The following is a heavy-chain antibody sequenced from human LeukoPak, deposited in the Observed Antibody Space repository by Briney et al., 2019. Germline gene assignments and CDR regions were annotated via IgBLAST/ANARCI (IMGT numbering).Heavy chain of an antibody. J-gene: IGHJ4*02. V-gene: IGHV3-23*01. Sequence: GGSLRLSCAASGFTFSSYGMHWVRQAPGKGLEWVSSISASGVMTYYADSVKGRFTVSRDTSKNSLYLQMSSLTAADTAVYYCAKDRSIGTYYTFDHWGQGTLVTVSS. CDR2: ISASGVMT. CDR3: AKDRSIGTYYTFDH. D-gene: IGHD1-26*01. CDR1: GFTFSSYG.